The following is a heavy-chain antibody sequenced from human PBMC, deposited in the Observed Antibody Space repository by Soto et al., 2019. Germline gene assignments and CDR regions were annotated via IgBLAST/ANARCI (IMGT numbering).Heavy chain of an antibody. V-gene: IGHV2-5*08. D-gene: IGHD5-12*01. CDR1: GLRIIKNKMG. CDR3: AHRLRGYAYYFEL. Sequence: AGLRIIKNKMGVTWIRRPPGKALEWLALIYWDDDKRYSPSLKNRLTITKDTSKNQVVLTMTNMDPVDSATYYCAHRLRGYAYYFELLGKRTLVIVFS. J-gene: IGHJ4*02. CDR2: IYWDDDK.